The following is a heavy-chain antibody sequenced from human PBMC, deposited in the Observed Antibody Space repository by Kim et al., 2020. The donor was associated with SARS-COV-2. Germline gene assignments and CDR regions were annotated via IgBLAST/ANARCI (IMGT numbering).Heavy chain of an antibody. CDR1: GDTINSHY. J-gene: IGHJ5*02. Sequence: SETLSLTCTVSGDTINSHYWAWVRRPPGKGLEWIGQIYYSERTKYNPPLKSRATISLDRSKNQFSLKLISVTPADTAMYFCARGNNYGDPPPLDTWGQG. V-gene: IGHV4-59*11. CDR3: ARGNNYGDPPPLDT. D-gene: IGHD2-21*02. CDR2: IYYSERT.